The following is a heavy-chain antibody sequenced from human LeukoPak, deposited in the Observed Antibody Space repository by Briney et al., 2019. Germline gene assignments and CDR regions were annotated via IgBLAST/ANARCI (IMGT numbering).Heavy chain of an antibody. D-gene: IGHD6-19*01. V-gene: IGHV1-18*01. CDR3: ARVSVGSGYDAFEI. J-gene: IGHJ3*02. CDR2: MSPGNGNT. Sequence: ASVKVSCKASGYTFSTYGISWVRQAPGQALEWMGWMSPGNGNTNYAQTLQGRVSMTRNTSTSTAYMQLRSLRSDDTAVYYCARVSVGSGYDAFEIWGQGTMVTVSS. CDR1: GYTFSTYG.